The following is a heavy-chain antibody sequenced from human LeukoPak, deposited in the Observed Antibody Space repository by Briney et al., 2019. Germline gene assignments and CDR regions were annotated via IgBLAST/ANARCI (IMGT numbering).Heavy chain of an antibody. CDR2: IYSSGTT. Sequence: PGGSLRLSCAASGFIVSDSYMSWVRQAPGKGLEWVSVIYSSGTTYYAESVKGRFTTSRDNSKNTLFLQMNSLRVEDTAVYYCARVPAALHFDHWGQGTLVTVS. J-gene: IGHJ4*02. D-gene: IGHD2-2*01. CDR3: ARVPAALHFDH. CDR1: GFIVSDSY. V-gene: IGHV3-66*01.